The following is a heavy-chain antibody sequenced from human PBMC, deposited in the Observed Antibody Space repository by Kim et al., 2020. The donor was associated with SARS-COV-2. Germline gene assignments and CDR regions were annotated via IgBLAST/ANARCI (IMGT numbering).Heavy chain of an antibody. V-gene: IGHV3-74*01. CDR3: ASGPVAADAYYYYGMDV. Sequence: VKGRFTISRDNAKNTLYLQMNSLRAEDTAVYYCASGPVAADAYYYYGMDVWGQGTTVTVSS. J-gene: IGHJ6*02. D-gene: IGHD6-13*01.